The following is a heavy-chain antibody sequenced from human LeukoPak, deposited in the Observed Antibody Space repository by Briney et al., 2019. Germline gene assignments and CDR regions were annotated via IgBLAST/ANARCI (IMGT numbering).Heavy chain of an antibody. D-gene: IGHD3-3*01. CDR2: ISGSGGST. J-gene: IGHJ4*02. CDR3: AKDHSPDDFFPYYFDY. Sequence: GGSLRLSCAASGFTFSSYAMSWVRQAPGKGLEWVSAISGSGGSTYYADSVKGRFTISRDNSKNTLYLQMNSLRAEDTAVYYCAKDHSPDDFFPYYFDYWGQGTLVTVSS. V-gene: IGHV3-23*01. CDR1: GFTFSSYA.